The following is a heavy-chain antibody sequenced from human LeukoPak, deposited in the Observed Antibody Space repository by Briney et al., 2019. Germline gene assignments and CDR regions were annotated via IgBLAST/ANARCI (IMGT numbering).Heavy chain of an antibody. CDR2: ITNSGNSK. D-gene: IGHD2/OR15-2a*01. Sequence: GGSLRLSCAASEFTFSSYSMNWVRQAPGKGLEWVSYITNSGNSKSYADSVKGRFTISRDNTKNSLYLQMNGLRAEDTAVYYCARDLAFSRLDYWGQGVLVTVSS. V-gene: IGHV3-48*01. CDR1: EFTFSSYS. J-gene: IGHJ4*02. CDR3: ARDLAFSRLDY.